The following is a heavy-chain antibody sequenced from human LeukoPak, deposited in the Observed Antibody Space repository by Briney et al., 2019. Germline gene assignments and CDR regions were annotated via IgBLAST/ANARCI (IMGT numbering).Heavy chain of an antibody. D-gene: IGHD3-10*01. CDR2: ISSTSNYI. CDR1: GFTFSTYS. Sequence: GGSLRLSCPASGFTFSTYSMNWVRQAPGKGLEWVSSISSTSNYIYYADSVKGRFTISRDNAKNSLYLQMNSLRAEDTAMYFCTREGMGRRAFDIWGQGTVVTASS. J-gene: IGHJ3*02. CDR3: TREGMGRRAFDI. V-gene: IGHV3-21*01.